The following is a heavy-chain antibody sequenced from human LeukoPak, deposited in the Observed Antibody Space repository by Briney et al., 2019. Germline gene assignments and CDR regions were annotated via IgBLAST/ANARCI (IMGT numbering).Heavy chain of an antibody. J-gene: IGHJ3*02. D-gene: IGHD3-22*01. CDR2: IFASGTT. Sequence: SETLSLTCTVSGGSISTYSWNWIRQPAGKGLEWIGRIFASGTTKYNPSLKSRVTMSVETSKNQFSLKLSSVTAADTAVYYCARVESSGYVNDAFDIWGQGTMVTVSS. CDR3: ARVESSGYVNDAFDI. V-gene: IGHV4-4*07. CDR1: GGSISTYS.